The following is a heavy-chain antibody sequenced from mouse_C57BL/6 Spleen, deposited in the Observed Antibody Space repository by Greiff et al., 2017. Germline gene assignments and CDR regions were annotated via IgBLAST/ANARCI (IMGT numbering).Heavy chain of an antibody. J-gene: IGHJ4*01. D-gene: IGHD1-1*01. CDR1: GYTFTSYW. Sequence: QVQLKQPGAELVKPGASVKMSCKASGYTFTSYWITWVKQRPGQGLEWIGDIYPGSGSTNYNEKFKSKATLTVDTSSSTAYMQLSSLTSEDSAVYYCARASGSSFYAMDYWGQGTSVTVSS. V-gene: IGHV1-55*01. CDR2: IYPGSGST. CDR3: ARASGSSFYAMDY.